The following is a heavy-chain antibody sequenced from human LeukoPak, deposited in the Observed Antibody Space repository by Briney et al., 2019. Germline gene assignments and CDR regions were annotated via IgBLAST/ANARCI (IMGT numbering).Heavy chain of an antibody. V-gene: IGHV4-59*08. J-gene: IGHJ4*02. Sequence: PSETLSLTCTVSDDSISDYYRGWIRQPPGKGLEWIGYFHNSGTSTYNPSLKSRVTISVDTSKNQFSLKLSSVTAADTAVYYCARQRFDYWGQGTLVTVSS. CDR1: DDSISDYY. CDR2: FHNSGTS. CDR3: ARQRFDY.